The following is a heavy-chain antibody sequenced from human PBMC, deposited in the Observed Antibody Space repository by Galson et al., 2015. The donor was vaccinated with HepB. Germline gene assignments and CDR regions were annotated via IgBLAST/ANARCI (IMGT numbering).Heavy chain of an antibody. CDR3: AVASFGDYYYYYGMDV. CDR1: GFTFTSYA. Sequence: SVKVSCKASGFTFTSYAVQWVRQARGQRLEWIGWIVVGSGNTNYAQKFQERVTITRDMSTSTAYMELSSLRSEDTAVYYCAVASFGDYYYYYGMDVWGQGTTVTVSS. CDR2: IVVGSGNT. V-gene: IGHV1-58*01. D-gene: IGHD4-17*01. J-gene: IGHJ6*02.